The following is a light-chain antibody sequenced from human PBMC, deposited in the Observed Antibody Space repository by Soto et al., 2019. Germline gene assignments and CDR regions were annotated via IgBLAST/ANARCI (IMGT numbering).Light chain of an antibody. CDR1: SRDVGDYNH. J-gene: IGLJ2*01. V-gene: IGLV2-14*03. CDR3: SSYTSSSTI. Sequence: QAVVTQPASVSGSPGQSIAISCIGTSRDVGDYNHVSWYQQHPGKAPKLIIYDASKRFSGVSGRFSGSKSGNTASLTISGLQAEDEADYYCSSYTSSSTIFGGGTKLTVL. CDR2: DAS.